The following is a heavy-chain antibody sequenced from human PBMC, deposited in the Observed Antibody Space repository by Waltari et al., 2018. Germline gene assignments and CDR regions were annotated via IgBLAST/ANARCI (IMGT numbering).Heavy chain of an antibody. Sequence: EVQLVESGGSVVRPGGSLRLSCVASGFIFDDYGLTWVRQVPGKGLEWVAGIKWSGDNAGYADSVKGRFTVSRDNAKNSLYLEMNSLRAEDTALYHCARNFGTGYFYYGMDVWGQGTTVTVSS. J-gene: IGHJ6*02. CDR3: ARNFGTGYFYYGMDV. D-gene: IGHD2-15*01. CDR2: IKWSGDNA. V-gene: IGHV3-20*01. CDR1: GFIFDDYG.